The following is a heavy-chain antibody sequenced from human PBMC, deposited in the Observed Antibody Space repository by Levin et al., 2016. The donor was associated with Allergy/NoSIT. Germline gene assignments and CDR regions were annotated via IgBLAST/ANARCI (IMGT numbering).Heavy chain of an antibody. CDR1: GFTFSSYS. CDR2: ISSSSSYI. J-gene: IGHJ6*02. CDR3: VRGPPAYHYYGMDI. Sequence: GGSLRLSCAASGFTFSSYSMNWVRQAPGKGLEWVSSISSSSSYIYYADSVKGRFTISRDNAKNSLYLQMNSLRAEDTAVYYCVRGPPAYHYYGMDIWGQGTTVTVSS. V-gene: IGHV3-21*01.